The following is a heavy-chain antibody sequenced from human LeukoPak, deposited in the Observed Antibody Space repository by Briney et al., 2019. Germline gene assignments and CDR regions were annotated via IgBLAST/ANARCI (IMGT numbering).Heavy chain of an antibody. CDR3: AGGDYHGSESYVNY. D-gene: IGHD3-10*01. V-gene: IGHV4-34*01. Sequence: SETLSLTCAVYGGSFSGQYWGWIRQPPGKGLEWIGEINHGGSISYNASLKSRVTISLDTSKNQFSLKLSSVTAADTAVYYCAGGDYHGSESYVNYWGQGTLVTVSS. CDR1: GGSFSGQY. CDR2: INHGGSI. J-gene: IGHJ4*02.